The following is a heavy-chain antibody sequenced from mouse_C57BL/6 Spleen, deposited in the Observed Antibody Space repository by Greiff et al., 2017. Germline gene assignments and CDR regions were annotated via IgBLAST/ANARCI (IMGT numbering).Heavy chain of an antibody. J-gene: IGHJ4*01. Sequence: EVMLVESGGGLVKPGGSLKLSCAASGFTFSDYGMHWVRQAPEKGLEWVAYISSGSSTIYYADTVKGRFTISTDNAKNTLFLQMTSLRSEDTAMYYCARPGGYYDAMDYWGQGTSVTVSS. V-gene: IGHV5-17*01. CDR2: ISSGSSTI. D-gene: IGHD2-2*01. CDR1: GFTFSDYG. CDR3: ARPGGYYDAMDY.